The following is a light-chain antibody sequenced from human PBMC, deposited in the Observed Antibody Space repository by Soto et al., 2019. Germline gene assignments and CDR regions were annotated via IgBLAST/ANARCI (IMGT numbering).Light chain of an antibody. CDR1: SSNIGAGYD. V-gene: IGLV1-40*01. J-gene: IGLJ1*01. Sequence: QSVLTQPPSVSGAPGQRVTISCTGSSSNIGAGYDVHWYQQLPGTAPKLPIYGNSNRPSGVPDRFSGSKSRTSASLAITGLQAEDEADYFCQSYDSSLSALYVFGTGTKVPVL. CDR3: QSYDSSLSALYV. CDR2: GNS.